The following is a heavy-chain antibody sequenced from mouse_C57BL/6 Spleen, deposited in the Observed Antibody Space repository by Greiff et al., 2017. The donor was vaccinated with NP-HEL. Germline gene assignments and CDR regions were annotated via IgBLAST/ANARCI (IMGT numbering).Heavy chain of an antibody. CDR2: ISSGGDYI. D-gene: IGHD2-1*01. J-gene: IGHJ4*01. Sequence: EVKLLESGEGLVKPGGSLKLSCAASGFTFSSYAMSWVRQTPEKRLEWVAYISSGGDYIYYADTVKGRFTISRDNARNTLYLQMSSLKSEDTAMYYCTRAGNYDAMDYWGQGTSVTVSS. CDR3: TRAGNYDAMDY. V-gene: IGHV5-9-1*02. CDR1: GFTFSSYA.